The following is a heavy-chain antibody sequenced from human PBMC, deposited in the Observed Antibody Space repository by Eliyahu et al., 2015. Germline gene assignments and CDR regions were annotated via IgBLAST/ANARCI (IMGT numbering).Heavy chain of an antibody. Sequence: EVQLVESGGDLVQPGGSLKLSCAASGFSFXGSSMHWVRQASGKGLEWLGRIRSKPNNYATAYAASVKGRFTISRDDSKNTVYLQMNSLKTEDTAVYYCTRLRGIGADFDYWGQGTLVTVSS. V-gene: IGHV3-73*01. CDR2: IRSKPNNYAT. CDR3: TRLRGIGADFDY. J-gene: IGHJ4*02. D-gene: IGHD1-26*01. CDR1: GFSFXGSS.